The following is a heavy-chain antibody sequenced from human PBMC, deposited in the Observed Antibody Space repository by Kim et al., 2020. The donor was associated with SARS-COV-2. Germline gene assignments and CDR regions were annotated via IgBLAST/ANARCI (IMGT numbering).Heavy chain of an antibody. V-gene: IGHV3-53*01. J-gene: IGHJ5*02. D-gene: IGHD1-26*01. CDR3: ARGGNWLDP. Sequence: YNADSVTGRFTISRDTSKNTLYLQMNSLRAEDTAVYYCARGGNWLDPWGQGTMVTVSS.